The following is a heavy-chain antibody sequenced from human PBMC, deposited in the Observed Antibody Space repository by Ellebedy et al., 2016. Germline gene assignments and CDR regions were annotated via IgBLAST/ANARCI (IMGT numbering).Heavy chain of an antibody. CDR2: ISYDGSNK. J-gene: IGHJ4*02. CDR1: GFTFSSYG. D-gene: IGHD2-2*01. CDR3: AKSPSIVVVPAGGFYDY. Sequence: GESLKISCAASGFTFSSYGMHWVRQAPGKGLEWVAVISYDGSNKYYADSVKGRFTISRDNSKNTLYLQMNSLRAEDTAVYYCAKSPSIVVVPAGGFYDYWGQGTLVTVSS. V-gene: IGHV3-30-3*02.